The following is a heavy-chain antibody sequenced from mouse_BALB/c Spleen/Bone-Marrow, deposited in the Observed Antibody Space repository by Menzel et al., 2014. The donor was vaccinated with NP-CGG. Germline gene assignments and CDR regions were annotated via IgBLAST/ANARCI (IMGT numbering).Heavy chain of an antibody. J-gene: IGHJ2*01. CDR3: ARRTTTVVATDY. D-gene: IGHD1-1*01. CDR1: GYTFTSYW. V-gene: IGHV1S81*02. CDR2: INPSNGRT. Sequence: LVESGADLVKPGASVKLSCKASGYTFTSYWMHWVKQRPGQGLEWIGEINPSNGRTNYNEKFKSKATLTVDKSSSTAYMQLSSLTSEDSAVYYCARRTTTVVATDYWGQGTTLTVSS.